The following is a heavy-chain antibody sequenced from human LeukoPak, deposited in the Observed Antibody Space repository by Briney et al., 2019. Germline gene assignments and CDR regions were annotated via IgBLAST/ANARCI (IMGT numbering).Heavy chain of an antibody. CDR3: ARGTAYCGGDCYLSGSEAFDI. Sequence: ASVKVSCKASGYTFTSYGISWVRQAPGQGLEWMGWISAYNGNTNYAQKLQGRVTMTTDTSTSTAYMELRSLRSDDTAVYYCARGTAYCGGDCYLSGSEAFDIWGQGTMVTVSS. J-gene: IGHJ3*02. D-gene: IGHD2-21*02. CDR2: ISAYNGNT. V-gene: IGHV1-18*01. CDR1: GYTFTSYG.